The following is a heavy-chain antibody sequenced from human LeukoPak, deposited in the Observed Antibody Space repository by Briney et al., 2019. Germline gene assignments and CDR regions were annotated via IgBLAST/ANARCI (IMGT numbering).Heavy chain of an antibody. CDR2: IKQDGSEK. D-gene: IGHD4/OR15-4a*01. CDR1: GVSISSSNSY. Sequence: ETLSLTCTVSGVSISSSNSYWGWIRQAPGKGLEWVASIKQDGSEKYYVDSVKGRVTISRDNAKNSLYLQMNSLRAEDTAVYYCARVFGAGYSDYWGQGTLVTVSS. V-gene: IGHV3-7*01. CDR3: ARVFGAGYSDY. J-gene: IGHJ4*02.